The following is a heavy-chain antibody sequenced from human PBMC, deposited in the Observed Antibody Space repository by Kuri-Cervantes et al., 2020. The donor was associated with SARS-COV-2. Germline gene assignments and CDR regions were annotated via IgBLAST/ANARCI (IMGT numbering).Heavy chain of an antibody. CDR2: ISSSSSYI. J-gene: IGHJ3*02. CDR3: AREGELRAFDI. CDR1: GFTFSSHS. D-gene: IGHD1-26*01. V-gene: IGHV3-21*01. Sequence: GGSLRLSCAASGFTFSSHSMNWVRQAPGKGLEWVSSISSSSSYIYYADSVKGRFTISRDNAKNSLYLQMNSLRAEDTAVYYCAREGELRAFDIWGQGTMVTVSS.